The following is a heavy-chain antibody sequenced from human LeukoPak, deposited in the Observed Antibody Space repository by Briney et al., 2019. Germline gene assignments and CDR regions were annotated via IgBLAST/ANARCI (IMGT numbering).Heavy chain of an antibody. Sequence: SETLSLTCTVSGGSISSYYWSRIRQPPGKGLEWVGYFYYSGSANYNPSLKSRVTISVDTSKNHFSLKLSSVTAADTAVYYCARGKWIQSPFDYWGQGTLVTVSS. V-gene: IGHV4-59*01. CDR2: FYYSGSA. CDR3: ARGKWIQSPFDY. CDR1: GGSISSYY. D-gene: IGHD5-18*01. J-gene: IGHJ4*02.